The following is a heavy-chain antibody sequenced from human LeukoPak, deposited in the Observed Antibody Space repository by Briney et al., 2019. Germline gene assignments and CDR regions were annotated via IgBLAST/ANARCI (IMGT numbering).Heavy chain of an antibody. CDR2: IYYSGNT. V-gene: IGHV4-59*01. D-gene: IGHD4-17*01. J-gene: IGHJ6*02. CDR3: AREGTVTSGHYGMDV. CDR1: GGPISTYY. Sequence: PSETLSLTCTVTGGPISTYYWSWIRQPPGKGLEWIGYIYYSGNTNYNPSLKSRVIISVDTSKNQFSLKLRSVTAADTAVYYCAREGTVTSGHYGMDVWGQGTTVTVSS.